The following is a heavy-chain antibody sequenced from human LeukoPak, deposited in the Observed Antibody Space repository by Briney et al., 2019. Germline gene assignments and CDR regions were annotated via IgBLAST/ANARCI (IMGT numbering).Heavy chain of an antibody. CDR3: ARDQDHDIDY. CDR2: ISYVGSTK. CDR1: GFTFSSYD. V-gene: IGHV3-30-3*01. Sequence: GGSLRLSCAATGFTFSSYDMHLVRQAPGKGLEWVAVISYVGSTKYYADSVKGRFTISRDNSKDTLYLQMNSLRAEDTAVYYCARDQDHDIDYWGQGTLVTVSS. D-gene: IGHD1-1*01. J-gene: IGHJ4*02.